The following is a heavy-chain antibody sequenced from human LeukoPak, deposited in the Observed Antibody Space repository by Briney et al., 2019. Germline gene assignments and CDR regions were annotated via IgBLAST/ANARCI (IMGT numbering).Heavy chain of an antibody. Sequence: PGGSLRLSCAASGFTFSSYDMHWVRQATGKGLEWVSAIGTAGDTYYPGSVKGRFTISRENAKNSLYLQMNSLRAEDTAVYYCARRGRDIVVVPAASLTRRSYYYYGMDVWGQGTTVTVSS. CDR3: ARRGRDIVVVPAASLTRRSYYYYGMDV. V-gene: IGHV3-13*01. CDR1: GFTFSSYD. D-gene: IGHD2-2*01. CDR2: IGTAGDT. J-gene: IGHJ6*02.